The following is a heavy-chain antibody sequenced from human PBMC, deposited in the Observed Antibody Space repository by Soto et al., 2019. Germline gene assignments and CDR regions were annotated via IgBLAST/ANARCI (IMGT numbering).Heavy chain of an antibody. Sequence: QVQLQQWGAGLLKPSEILSLTYAVYGGSVSGYYWNWIRQPPGKGLEWIGEINHSGSTNYNPSLKSRVTLSVYTSKNQFSLKLSSVTAADTAVYDCARGWGRIFDYWGQGTLVTVSS. CDR3: ARGWGRIFDY. V-gene: IGHV4-34*01. D-gene: IGHD7-27*01. CDR1: GGSVSGYY. CDR2: INHSGST. J-gene: IGHJ4*02.